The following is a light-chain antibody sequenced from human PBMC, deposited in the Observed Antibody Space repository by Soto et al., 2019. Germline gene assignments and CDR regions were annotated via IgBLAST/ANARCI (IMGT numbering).Light chain of an antibody. J-gene: IGKJ1*01. CDR3: QQRSNWPPT. V-gene: IGKV3-11*01. CDR2: DAS. Sequence: EIVLTQSPGTLSLSPGERATLSCRASQSVSSYLAWYQQKPGHAPRLLIYDASNRATGIPARFSGSGSGTDFTLTISSLDPEDFAVYYCQQRSNWPPTFGQGTKVDIK. CDR1: QSVSSY.